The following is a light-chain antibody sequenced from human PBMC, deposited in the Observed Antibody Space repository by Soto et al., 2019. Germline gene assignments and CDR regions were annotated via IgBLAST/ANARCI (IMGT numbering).Light chain of an antibody. Sequence: QSVLTQPASVSGSPGRSITISCTGTSSDVGDYNYVSWYQHHPGKAPKLLIYEVNNRPSGVSHRFSGSKSGNTASLTISGLQAEDESDYYCSSFRAGNTYVFGTGTKVTVL. CDR3: SSFRAGNTYV. J-gene: IGLJ1*01. CDR2: EVN. CDR1: SSDVGDYNY. V-gene: IGLV2-14*01.